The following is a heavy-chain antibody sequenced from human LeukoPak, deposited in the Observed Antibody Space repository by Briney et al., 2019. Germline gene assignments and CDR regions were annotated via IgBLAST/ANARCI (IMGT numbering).Heavy chain of an antibody. CDR3: AKSFGPVIAAAGTGAD. D-gene: IGHD6-13*01. J-gene: IGHJ4*02. V-gene: IGHV3-23*01. CDR1: KFTFNNYA. Sequence: HPGGSLRLSCLASKFTFNNYAMTWDRQAPGKGLEWVSSISGSGDNMDYADSVKGRFTISRDNSENTLYLQMNSLRGEDTAVYYCAKSFGPVIAAAGTGADWGQGILVTVSS. CDR2: ISGSGDNM.